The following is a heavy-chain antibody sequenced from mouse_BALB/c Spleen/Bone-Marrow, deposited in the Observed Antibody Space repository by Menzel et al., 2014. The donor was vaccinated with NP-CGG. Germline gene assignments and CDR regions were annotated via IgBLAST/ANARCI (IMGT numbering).Heavy chain of an antibody. V-gene: IGHV7-1*02. CDR3: ARAVYGNFDY. D-gene: IGHD2-1*01. CDR2: SRNKVNDYTT. Sequence: EVKLVESGGGLVQPGGSLRLSCATSGFTFSDFYMEWVRQPPGKRLEWISASRNKVNDYTTEYSASVKGRFIVSRDTSQSILYLQMNALRAEDTAIYYCARAVYGNFDYWSQGTTLTVSS. J-gene: IGHJ2*01. CDR1: GFTFSDFY.